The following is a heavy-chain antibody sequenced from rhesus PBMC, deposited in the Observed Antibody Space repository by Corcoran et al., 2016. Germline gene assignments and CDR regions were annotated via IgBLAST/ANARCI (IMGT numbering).Heavy chain of an antibody. CDR3: ARAVTGTTYYFDY. CDR1: GGSISGYYY. D-gene: IGHD1-7*02. J-gene: IGHJ4*01. V-gene: IGHV4-73*01. Sequence: QVQLQQWGEGLVKPSETLSLTCAVYGGSISGYYYWSWLRQPPGKGLEWIGYIYGYSATTNYNPSRKNRVTLSKDTSKNQFSLRLSSVTAADTAVFYCARAVTGTTYYFDYWGQGVLVTVSS. CDR2: IYGYSATT.